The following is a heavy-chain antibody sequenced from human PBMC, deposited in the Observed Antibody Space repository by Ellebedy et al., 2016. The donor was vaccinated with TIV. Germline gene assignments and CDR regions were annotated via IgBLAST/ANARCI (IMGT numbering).Heavy chain of an antibody. CDR2: ISYSGDLM. D-gene: IGHD6-13*01. V-gene: IGHV3-11*01. J-gene: IGHJ4*02. CDR1: GFTFSGYY. Sequence: GESLKISCAASGFTFSGYYMSWFRQAPGKGPEWVSYISYSGDLMYYADSVKGRFTTSRDNAENSLYLPMNSLRAEDTAVYFCARLGVIAAAGASDYWGQGTLVIVSS. CDR3: ARLGVIAAAGASDY.